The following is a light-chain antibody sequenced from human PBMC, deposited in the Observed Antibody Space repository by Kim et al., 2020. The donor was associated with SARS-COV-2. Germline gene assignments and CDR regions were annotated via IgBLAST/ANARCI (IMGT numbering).Light chain of an antibody. CDR1: DFSIGNNY. Sequence: GQRVTISGSGSDFSIGNNYVSWYQQLPGAAPKLIIYDNDKRPSGIPVRFSASKSGTAATLGITGLQTGDEADYYCRTWDTSLTVYVFGTGTKVTVL. CDR3: RTWDTSLTVYV. J-gene: IGLJ1*01. V-gene: IGLV1-51*01. CDR2: DND.